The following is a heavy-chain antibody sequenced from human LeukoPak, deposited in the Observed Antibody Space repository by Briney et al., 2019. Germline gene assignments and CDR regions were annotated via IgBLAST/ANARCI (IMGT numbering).Heavy chain of an antibody. CDR3: ATDSSGYYIYGDAFDI. CDR1: GFTFSSYG. D-gene: IGHD3-22*01. J-gene: IGHJ3*02. CDR2: ISGSGGST. V-gene: IGHV3-23*01. Sequence: GGSLRLSCAASGFTFSSYGMSWVRQAPGKGLEWVSAISGSGGSTYYADSVKGRFTISRDNSKNTLYLQMNSLRAEDTAVYYCATDSSGYYIYGDAFDIWGQGTMVTVSS.